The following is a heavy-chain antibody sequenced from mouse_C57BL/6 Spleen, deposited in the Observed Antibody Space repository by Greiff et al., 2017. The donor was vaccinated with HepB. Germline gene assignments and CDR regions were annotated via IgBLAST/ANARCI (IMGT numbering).Heavy chain of an antibody. CDR2: IDPENGDT. J-gene: IGHJ2*01. D-gene: IGHD1-1*01. CDR3: TCLLYYYGSSPYYFDY. V-gene: IGHV14-4*01. CDR1: GFNIKDDY. Sequence: VQLQQSGAELVRPGASVKLSCTASGFNIKDDYMHWVKQRPEQGLEWIGWIDPENGDTEYASKFQGKATITADTSSNTAYLQLSSLTSEDTAVYYCTCLLYYYGSSPYYFDYWGQGTTLTVSS.